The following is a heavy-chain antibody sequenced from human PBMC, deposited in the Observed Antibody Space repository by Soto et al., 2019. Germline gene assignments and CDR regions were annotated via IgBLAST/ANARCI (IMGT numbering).Heavy chain of an antibody. D-gene: IGHD4-4*01. CDR2: ISYDGSNK. Sequence: QVQLVESGGGVVQPGRSLRLSCAASGFTFSSYAMQWVRQAPGKGLEWVAGISYDGSNKYYTDAVKGRFTISRDNSKNTLYLQMNSLRAEDTAVYYCARPLWRDDYNWGYFDLWGRGTLVTVSS. J-gene: IGHJ2*01. V-gene: IGHV3-30-3*01. CDR1: GFTFSSYA. CDR3: ARPLWRDDYNWGYFDL.